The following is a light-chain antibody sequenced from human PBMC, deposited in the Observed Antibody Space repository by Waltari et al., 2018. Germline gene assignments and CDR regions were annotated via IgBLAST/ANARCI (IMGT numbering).Light chain of an antibody. CDR2: WAP. J-gene: IGKJ2*01. CDR1: HSVLDYFNNKDS. CDR3: QQYYGPPYN. Sequence: DIMMTQSPDVLAVSLGERASIKCKSSHSVLDYFNNKDSLAWYQQKAGQPPRLLIPWAPTRETVVPDRFSGRVSGTDFTLTISSLQAEDAALYYCQQYYGPPYNFGQGTRLEIK. V-gene: IGKV4-1*01.